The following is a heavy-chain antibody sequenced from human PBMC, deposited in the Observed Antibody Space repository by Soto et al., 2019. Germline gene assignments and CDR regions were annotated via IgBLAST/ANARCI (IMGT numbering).Heavy chain of an antibody. D-gene: IGHD6-13*01. V-gene: IGHV4-61*01. CDR3: ARRGGAAAGSSSWCDP. Sequence: QVQLQESGPGLVKPSETLHLTCDVSGGSVSSGNSYWTWIRQPPGKGLEWIGYIYYSGSATYNPSLKGRVTLTVDTSKNQCSLRMTSMTDADTGVYYCARRGGAAAGSSSWCDPWGQGSLVTVSS. J-gene: IGHJ5*02. CDR1: GGSVSSGNSY. CDR2: IYYSGSA.